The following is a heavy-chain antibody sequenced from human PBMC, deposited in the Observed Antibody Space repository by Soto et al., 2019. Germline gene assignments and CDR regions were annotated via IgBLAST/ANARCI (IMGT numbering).Heavy chain of an antibody. CDR2: IKEDGSDM. Sequence: EVQLVESGGGLVQPGGSLRLSCAASGFTFSSYWMSWVRQAPGKGLEWVANIKEDGSDMYYVDSVKGRFTISRDNAKNSLYLQMNGLRAEDTAVYYCATEVWVYYDFWSGYSDYWGQGTLVTVSS. CDR1: GFTFSSYW. CDR3: ATEVWVYYDFWSGYSDY. D-gene: IGHD3-3*01. J-gene: IGHJ4*02. V-gene: IGHV3-7*01.